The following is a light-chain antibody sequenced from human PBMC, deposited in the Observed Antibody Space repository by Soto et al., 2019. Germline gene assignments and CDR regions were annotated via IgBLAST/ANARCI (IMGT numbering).Light chain of an antibody. CDR1: TGAVTSGYY. V-gene: IGLV7-43*01. J-gene: IGLJ3*02. CDR2: STN. CDR3: LLYYGGPWV. Sequence: QAVVTQEPSLTVSPGETVTLTCASSTGAVTSGYYPNWFQQKPGQAPRALIYSTNKKHSWTPARFSGSLLGGKAALTLSGVQPEDEAEYYWLLYYGGPWVFGGGTKLTVL.